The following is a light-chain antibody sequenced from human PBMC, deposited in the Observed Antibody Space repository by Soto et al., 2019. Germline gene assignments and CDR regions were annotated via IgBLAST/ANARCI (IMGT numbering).Light chain of an antibody. CDR3: QQYDYSPYT. Sequence: PGERATLSCRASQSVSNSYLAWFQQKPGQAPRLLMYSASIRATGIPGRFSGSGSGTDFTLTISRLQPEDFAVYYCQQYDYSPYTFSQTTKLEIK. V-gene: IGKV3-20*01. CDR1: QSVSNSY. CDR2: SAS. J-gene: IGKJ2*01.